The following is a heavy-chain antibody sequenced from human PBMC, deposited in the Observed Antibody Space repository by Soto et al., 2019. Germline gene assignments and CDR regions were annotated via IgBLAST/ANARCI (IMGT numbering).Heavy chain of an antibody. V-gene: IGHV3-48*02. D-gene: IGHD2-21*02. J-gene: IGHJ4*02. CDR2: ISSNGDIT. Sequence: LVESGGGLVHPGESLRLSCEGSGFRFSDHSMNWVRQAPGKGLQWISYISSNGDITYYADSVKGRFTVSRDNANTALFLQMNSLSDDDTATYYCARLPKGSLVTAWGQGARVTVSS. CDR1: GFRFSDHS. CDR3: ARLPKGSLVTA.